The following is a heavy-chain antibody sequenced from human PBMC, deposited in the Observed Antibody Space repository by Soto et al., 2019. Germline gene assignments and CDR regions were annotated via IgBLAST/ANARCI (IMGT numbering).Heavy chain of an antibody. CDR3: AKDVAALDYYYYYGMDV. Sequence: QVQLVESGGGVVQPGRSLRLSCAASGFTFSSYGMHWVRQAPGKGLEWVAVISYDGSNKYYADSVKGRFTISRDNSQNTLYLQMNSLRAEDTAVYYCAKDVAALDYYYYYGMDVWGQGTTVTVSS. V-gene: IGHV3-30*18. J-gene: IGHJ6*02. CDR1: GFTFSSYG. CDR2: ISYDGSNK. D-gene: IGHD6-6*01.